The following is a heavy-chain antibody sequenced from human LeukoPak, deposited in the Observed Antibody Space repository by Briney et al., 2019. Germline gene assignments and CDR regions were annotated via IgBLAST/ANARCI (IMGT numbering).Heavy chain of an antibody. CDR2: INHSGST. D-gene: IGHD3-3*01. CDR3: ADEDYDFWSGYSHY. J-gene: IGHJ4*02. Sequence: SGTLSLTCAVYGGSFSGYDWSWIRQPPGKGLEWIGEINHSGSTNYNPSLKSRVTISVDTSQNQFSLKLSSVTAADTAVYYCADEDYDFWSGYSHYWGQGTLVTVSS. V-gene: IGHV4-34*01. CDR1: GGSFSGYD.